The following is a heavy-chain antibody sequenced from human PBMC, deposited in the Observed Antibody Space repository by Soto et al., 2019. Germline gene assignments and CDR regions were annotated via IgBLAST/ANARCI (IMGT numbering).Heavy chain of an antibody. V-gene: IGHV4-39*01. CDR2: IYYSGST. D-gene: IGHD1-1*01. Sequence: PSETLSLTCPVSGCSISSSSYYWGWIRQPPGKGLEWIGSIYYSGSTYYNPSLKSRVTISVDTSKNQFSLKLSSVTAADAAVYYCARQGGPNEGRGEGWGQGTLVTVSS. J-gene: IGHJ4*02. CDR3: ARQGGPNEGRGEG. CDR1: GCSISSSSYY.